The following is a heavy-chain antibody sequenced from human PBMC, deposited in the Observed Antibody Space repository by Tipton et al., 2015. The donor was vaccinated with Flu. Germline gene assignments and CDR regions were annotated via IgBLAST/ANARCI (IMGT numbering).Heavy chain of an antibody. CDR3: ARSSHTSPALWVP. Sequence: TLSLTCTVSGGSVRSGSYYWSWIRQPPGKPLEWIGNIFYSGTTNYAPSLKSRLNMSVDTSKNQFSLKLSSVTAADTGVYFCARSSHTSPALWVPWGQGTLVTVSS. V-gene: IGHV4-61*01. CDR1: GGSVRSGSYY. D-gene: IGHD2-2*01. CDR2: IFYSGTT. J-gene: IGHJ5*02.